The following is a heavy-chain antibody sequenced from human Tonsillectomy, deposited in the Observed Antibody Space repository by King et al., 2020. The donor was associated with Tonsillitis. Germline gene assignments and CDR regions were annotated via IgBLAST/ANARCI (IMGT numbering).Heavy chain of an antibody. J-gene: IGHJ4*02. CDR1: GFTFSSYA. D-gene: IGHD5-18*01. Sequence: ESGGGLVKPGGSLRLSCAASGFTFSSYAMNWVRQAPGKGLEWVSSISSSGSHIYYADSVKGRFTISRDNAKNSLYLQMNSLRAEDTAVYYCARGYLDYFDYWGQGTLVTVSS. CDR2: ISSSGSHI. V-gene: IGHV3-21*01. CDR3: ARGYLDYFDY.